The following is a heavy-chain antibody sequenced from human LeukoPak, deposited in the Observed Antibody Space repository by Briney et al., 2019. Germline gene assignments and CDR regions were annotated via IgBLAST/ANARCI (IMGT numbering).Heavy chain of an antibody. CDR1: GYTFTGYY. V-gene: IGHV1-2*02. CDR2: INPNSGGT. D-gene: IGHD6-19*01. CDR3: ARIPVASFDYYYYYMDV. J-gene: IGHJ6*03. Sequence: GASVKVSCKASGYTFTGYYMHWVRQAPGQGLEWMGWINPNSGGTNYAQKFQGRVTMTRDTSISTAYMELSRLRSDDTAVYYCARIPVASFDYYYYYMDVWGKGTTVTVSS.